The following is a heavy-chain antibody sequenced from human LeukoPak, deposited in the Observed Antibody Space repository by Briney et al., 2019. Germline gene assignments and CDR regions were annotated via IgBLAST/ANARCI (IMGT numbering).Heavy chain of an antibody. V-gene: IGHV4-59*01. D-gene: IGHD3-10*01. CDR2: IYYSGST. Sequence: SETLSLTCTVSGGSISSYYWSWIRQPPGKGLEWIGHIYYSGSTNYNPSLKSRVTISVDTSKNQFSLKLSSVTAADTAVYYCARGNKDYYYGSGSYRFDYWGQGTLVTVSS. CDR1: GGSISSYY. CDR3: ARGNKDYYYGSGSYRFDY. J-gene: IGHJ4*02.